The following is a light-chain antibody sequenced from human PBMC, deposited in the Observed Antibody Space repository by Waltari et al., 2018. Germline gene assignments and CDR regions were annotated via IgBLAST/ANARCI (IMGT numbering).Light chain of an antibody. CDR2: NDD. CDR1: SSNIGSNT. V-gene: IGLV1-44*01. Sequence: QSVLTQPPSASGAPGQRVTITCSIGSSNIGSNTFNWYQQFPGTAPKLLMFNDDQRASGVPGRFSGSRSVTSASLAISGLQSEDEATYYCAAWDDTLKGLFGGGTTLTVL. J-gene: IGLJ3*02. CDR3: AAWDDTLKGL.